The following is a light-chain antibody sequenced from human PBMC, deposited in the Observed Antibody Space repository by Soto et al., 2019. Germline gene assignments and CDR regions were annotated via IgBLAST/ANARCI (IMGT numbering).Light chain of an antibody. CDR3: SSYTTSSTLV. CDR2: EVS. V-gene: IGLV2-14*01. CDR1: SSDVGIYNY. J-gene: IGLJ1*01. Sequence: QSALTQPASVSGSPGQSIAISCTGSSSDVGIYNYVSWYQQHPGKVPKLIIYEVSNRPSGVSNRFSGSKSGNTASLTISGRQAEDEADYYCSSYTTSSTLVVGTGTNLTVL.